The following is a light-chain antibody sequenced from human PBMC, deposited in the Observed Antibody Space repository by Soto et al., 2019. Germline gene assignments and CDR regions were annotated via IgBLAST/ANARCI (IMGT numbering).Light chain of an antibody. Sequence: EIVLTQSPATLSLSPGERATLSCRASQSVTSTFFTWYQQRPGQAPRLLIYGASNRATGIPDRFSGSGSGTDFTLTISRLECEDFAVYYCQVYGRSFGPGTTVDLK. V-gene: IGKV3-20*01. CDR1: QSVTSTF. CDR3: QVYGRS. J-gene: IGKJ3*01. CDR2: GAS.